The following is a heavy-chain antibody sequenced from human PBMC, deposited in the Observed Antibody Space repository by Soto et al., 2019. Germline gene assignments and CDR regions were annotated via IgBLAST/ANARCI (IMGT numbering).Heavy chain of an antibody. Sequence: ESLQISWSGAGYSFSSYWSGWVRQMPGKGLEWMGIIYPGDSDTRYSPSFQGQVTISADKSISTAYLQWSSLKASDTAMYYCAVAYDSSGSYDAFDIWGQGTMVTVSS. CDR3: AVAYDSSGSYDAFDI. D-gene: IGHD3-22*01. CDR2: IYPGDSDT. V-gene: IGHV5-51*01. CDR1: GYSFSSYW. J-gene: IGHJ3*02.